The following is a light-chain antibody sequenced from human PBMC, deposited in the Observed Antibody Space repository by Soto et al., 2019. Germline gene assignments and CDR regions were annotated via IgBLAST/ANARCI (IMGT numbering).Light chain of an antibody. CDR2: DVS. CDR1: SSDVGRYDY. J-gene: IGLJ1*01. V-gene: IGLV2-11*01. CDR3: CSFAGSYTYV. Sequence: QSALTQPRSVSGSPGQSVNISCNGTSSDVGRYDYVSWYQQHPGKAPKLIIYDVSERPSGVPDRFSGSKFGNTASLTISGLQAEDEADYSCCSFAGSYTYVFGTGTKLTVL.